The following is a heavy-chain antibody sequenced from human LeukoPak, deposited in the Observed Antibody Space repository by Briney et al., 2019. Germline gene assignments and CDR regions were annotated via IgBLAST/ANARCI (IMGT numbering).Heavy chain of an antibody. CDR2: IYYSGST. Sequence: SETLSLTCTVSGGSISSYYWSWIRQPPGKGLEWIGYIYYSGSTNYNPSLKSRVTISVDTSKNQFSLKLSSVTAADTAVYYCVRENGDYADYWGQGTLVTVSS. J-gene: IGHJ4*02. CDR1: GGSISSYY. CDR3: VRENGDYADY. D-gene: IGHD4-17*01. V-gene: IGHV4-59*01.